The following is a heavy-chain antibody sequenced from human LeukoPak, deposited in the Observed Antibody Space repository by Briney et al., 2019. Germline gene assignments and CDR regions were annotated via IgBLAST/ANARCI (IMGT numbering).Heavy chain of an antibody. CDR2: INHSGST. D-gene: IGHD3-10*01. Sequence: SETLSLTCAVYGGSFSGYYWSWIRQPPGKGLEWIGEINHSGSTNYNPSLKSRVTISVDTSKNQFSLKLSSVTAADTAVYYCARGRGDYWGQGTLVTVSS. V-gene: IGHV4-34*01. CDR3: ARGRGDY. J-gene: IGHJ4*02. CDR1: GGSFSGYY.